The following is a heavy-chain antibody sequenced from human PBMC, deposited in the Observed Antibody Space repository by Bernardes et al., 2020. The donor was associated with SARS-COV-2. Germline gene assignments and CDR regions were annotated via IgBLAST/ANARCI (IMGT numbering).Heavy chain of an antibody. CDR3: ATPVYQLPYDAFDI. Sequence: ASVKVSCKVSGYTLTELSMHWVRQAPGKGLEWMGGFDPEDGETNYAQKFQGRVTMTEDTSTDTAYMELSSLRSEDTAVYYCATPVYQLPYDAFDIWGQGTMVTVSS. CDR1: GYTLTELS. V-gene: IGHV1-24*01. CDR2: FDPEDGET. J-gene: IGHJ3*02. D-gene: IGHD2-2*01.